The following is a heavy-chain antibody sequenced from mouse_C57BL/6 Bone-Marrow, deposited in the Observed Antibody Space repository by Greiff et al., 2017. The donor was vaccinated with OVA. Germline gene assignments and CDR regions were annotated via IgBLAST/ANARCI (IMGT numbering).Heavy chain of an antibody. D-gene: IGHD3-1*01. V-gene: IGHV5-9-1*02. J-gene: IGHJ4*01. CDR1: GFTFSSYA. CDR2: ISRGGDYI. CDR3: TGLLDSMDY. Sequence: EVMLVESGAGLVKPGGSLKLSCAASGFTFSSYAMSWVRQTPEKRLEWVGYISRGGDYIYYAATVKGRVTISRDNARNTLYLQMSSLKSEDTAMYYCTGLLDSMDYCGEGTAVTVSS.